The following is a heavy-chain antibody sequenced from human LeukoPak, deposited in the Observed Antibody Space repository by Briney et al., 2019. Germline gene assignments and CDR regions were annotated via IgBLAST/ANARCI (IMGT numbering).Heavy chain of an antibody. V-gene: IGHV4-59*12. J-gene: IGHJ4*02. D-gene: IGHD1-26*01. Sequence: SETLSLTCTVSGDSISSNFWSWIRQPPGKGLEWIGFMFYSEGTNYNPSLKSRVTISVDTSKNQLSLKVNSVTAADTAVYYCARGVFRSGSYPKLYYFDYWGQGTLVTVSS. CDR3: ARGVFRSGSYPKLYYFDY. CDR2: MFYSEGT. CDR1: GDSISSNF.